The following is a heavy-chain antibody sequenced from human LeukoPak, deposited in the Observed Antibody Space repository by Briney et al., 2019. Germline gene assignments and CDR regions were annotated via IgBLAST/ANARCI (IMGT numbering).Heavy chain of an antibody. Sequence: ASVKVSCKASGYTFTSYYMHWVRQAPGQGLEWMGWISAYNGNTNYAQRLQGRVTMTTDTSTSTAYMELRSLRSDDTAVYYCARAHRLGNLYGFDYWGQGTLVTVSS. D-gene: IGHD2-8*01. CDR2: ISAYNGNT. CDR3: ARAHRLGNLYGFDY. CDR1: GYTFTSYY. J-gene: IGHJ4*02. V-gene: IGHV1-18*01.